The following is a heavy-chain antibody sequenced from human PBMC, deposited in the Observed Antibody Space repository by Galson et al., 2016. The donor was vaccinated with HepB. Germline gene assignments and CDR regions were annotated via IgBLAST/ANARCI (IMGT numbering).Heavy chain of an antibody. D-gene: IGHD1-7*01. V-gene: IGHV4-4*07. Sequence: ETLSLTCTVSGGSVSGYYWSWIRQPAGKGLEWIGRIYTNGATNYNPSLASRVTVLIDTSDNQFSLKLTSLTAADTSVYYCARSGVTGTTNYFHFWGQGTLVTVSS. CDR1: GGSVSGYY. CDR2: IYTNGAT. CDR3: ARSGVTGTTNYFHF. J-gene: IGHJ4*02.